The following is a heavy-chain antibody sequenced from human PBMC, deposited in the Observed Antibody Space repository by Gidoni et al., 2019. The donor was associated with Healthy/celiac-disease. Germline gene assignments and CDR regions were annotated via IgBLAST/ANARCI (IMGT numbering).Heavy chain of an antibody. CDR1: GFTFSSYE. CDR2: ISSSGSTI. Sequence: EVQLVESGGGLVQPGGSLRRSCAASGFTFSSYEMNWVRQAPGKGLEWVSYISSSGSTIYYADSVKGRFTISRDNAKNSLYLQMNSLRAEDTAVYYCARARRNYYDSSGLDYWGQGTLVTVSS. J-gene: IGHJ4*02. CDR3: ARARRNYYDSSGLDY. V-gene: IGHV3-48*03. D-gene: IGHD3-22*01.